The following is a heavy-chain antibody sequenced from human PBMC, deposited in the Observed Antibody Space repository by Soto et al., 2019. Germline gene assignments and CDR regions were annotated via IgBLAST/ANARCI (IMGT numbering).Heavy chain of an antibody. J-gene: IGHJ6*02. CDR3: ARDHCSSTSCYGYGMDV. CDR1: VYTFTSYG. Sequence: GASVKVSCKASVYTFTSYGISWVRQAPGQGLEWMGWISAYNGNTNYAQKLQGRVTMTTDTSTSTAYMELRSLRSDDTAVYYCARDHCSSTSCYGYGMDVWGQGTTVTV. D-gene: IGHD2-2*01. CDR2: ISAYNGNT. V-gene: IGHV1-18*01.